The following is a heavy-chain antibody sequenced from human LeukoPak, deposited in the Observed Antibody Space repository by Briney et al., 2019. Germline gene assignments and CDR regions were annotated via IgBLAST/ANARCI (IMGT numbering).Heavy chain of an antibody. D-gene: IGHD1-26*01. V-gene: IGHV3-30*04. J-gene: IGHJ4*02. CDR3: ARVRYSGSFLGGFDY. CDR2: ISYDESSK. Sequence: GGSLRLSCADSGFTFSTYAMHWVRQASGKGLEWVALISYDESSKYYADSVKGRFTISRDNSKNTLYLQMNSLRAEDTAVYYCARVRYSGSFLGGFDYWGQGTLVTVSS. CDR1: GFTFSTYA.